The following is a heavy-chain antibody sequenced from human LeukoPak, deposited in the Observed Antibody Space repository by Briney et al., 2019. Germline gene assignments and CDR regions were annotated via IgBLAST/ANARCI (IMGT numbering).Heavy chain of an antibody. CDR1: GYTFTGHY. J-gene: IGHJ5*02. D-gene: IGHD5-18*01. V-gene: IGHV1-46*01. CDR3: ARDDFDTAMVYNFFDP. Sequence: ASVKISCKASGYTFTGHYIHWVRQAPGQGPEWMGVLHPTGSSTNYAQKFQGRVTMTRDTSTSTVYMELRGLTSEDTAVYYCARDDFDTAMVYNFFDPWGPGTLVTVSS. CDR2: LHPTGSST.